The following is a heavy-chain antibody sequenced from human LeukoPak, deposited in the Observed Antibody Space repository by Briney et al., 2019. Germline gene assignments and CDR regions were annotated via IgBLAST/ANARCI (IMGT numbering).Heavy chain of an antibody. J-gene: IGHJ4*02. CDR2: ISSSGSTI. V-gene: IGHV3-48*04. CDR1: GFTFSTYS. CDR3: ARASGCSGGSCYSGYFDY. Sequence: GGSLRLSCAASGFTFSTYSVNWVRQAPGKGLEWVSYISSSGSTIYYADSVKGRFTISRDNAKNSLYLQMNSLRAEDTAVYYCARASGCSGGSCYSGYFDYWGQGTLVTVSS. D-gene: IGHD2-15*01.